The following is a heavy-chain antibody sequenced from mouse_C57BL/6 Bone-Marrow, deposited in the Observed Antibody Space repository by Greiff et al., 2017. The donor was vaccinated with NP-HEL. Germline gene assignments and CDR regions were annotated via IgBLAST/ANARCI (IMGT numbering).Heavy chain of an antibody. Sequence: VKLMESGAELARPGASVKLSCKASGYTFTSYGISWVKQRTGQGLEWIGEIYPRSGNTYYNEKFKGKATLTADKSSSTAYMELRSLTSEDSAVYFCARGTVYWGQGTTLTVSS. CDR2: IYPRSGNT. V-gene: IGHV1-81*01. D-gene: IGHD3-3*01. CDR1: GYTFTSYG. CDR3: ARGTVY. J-gene: IGHJ2*01.